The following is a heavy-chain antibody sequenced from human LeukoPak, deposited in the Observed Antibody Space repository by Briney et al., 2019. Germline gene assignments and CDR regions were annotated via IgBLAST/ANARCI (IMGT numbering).Heavy chain of an antibody. CDR3: ARDGYSGYDY. Sequence: GGSLRLSCAASEFTFSSYWMNWVRQAPGKGLEWVANIKQDGSEKYYVGSVKGRFTISRDNAKNSLYPQMNSLRAEDTAVYYCARDGYSGYDYWGQGTLVTVSS. D-gene: IGHD5-12*01. CDR2: IKQDGSEK. CDR1: EFTFSSYW. V-gene: IGHV3-7*01. J-gene: IGHJ4*02.